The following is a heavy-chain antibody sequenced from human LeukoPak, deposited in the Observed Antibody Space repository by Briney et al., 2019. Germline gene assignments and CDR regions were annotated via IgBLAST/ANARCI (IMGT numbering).Heavy chain of an antibody. D-gene: IGHD1-26*01. J-gene: IGHJ5*02. Sequence: PGGSLRLSCAASGFTFSSYWMHWVRQAPGKGLVWVSRNSDGSSTSYADSVKGRFTISRDNAKNTLYLQMNSLRAEDTAVYYCARPGIVGATRWFDPWGQGTLVTVSS. CDR1: GFTFSSYW. CDR3: ARPGIVGATRWFDP. CDR2: NSDGSST. V-gene: IGHV3-74*01.